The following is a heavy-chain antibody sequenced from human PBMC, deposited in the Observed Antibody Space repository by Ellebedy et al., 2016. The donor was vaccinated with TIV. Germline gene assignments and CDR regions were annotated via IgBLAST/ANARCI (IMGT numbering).Heavy chain of an antibody. CDR1: GNDFSDFW. D-gene: IGHD5-24*01. CDR3: ARQNGRWLANFDS. J-gene: IGHJ4*02. V-gene: IGHV5-10-1*01. Sequence: GESLKISCKSSGNDFSDFWFSWLRQLPGEGLEWMGRIDPSDGHTRYRPSFQGHVSISADKSVRTAYVSWSSLKTSDTATYYCARQNGRWLANFDSWGQGTHVIVSS. CDR2: IDPSDGHT.